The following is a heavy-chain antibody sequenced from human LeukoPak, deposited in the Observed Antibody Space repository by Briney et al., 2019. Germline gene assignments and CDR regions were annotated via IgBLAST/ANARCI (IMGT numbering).Heavy chain of an antibody. D-gene: IGHD3-3*01. Sequence: ASVKVSCKASGYTFTSYGISWVRQATGQGLEWMGWMNPNSGNTGYAQKFQGRVTMTRNTSISTAYMELSSLRSEDTAVYYCARGLRFLEWSPIVYWGQGTLVTVSS. CDR1: GYTFTSYG. J-gene: IGHJ4*02. CDR2: MNPNSGNT. V-gene: IGHV1-8*02. CDR3: ARGLRFLEWSPIVY.